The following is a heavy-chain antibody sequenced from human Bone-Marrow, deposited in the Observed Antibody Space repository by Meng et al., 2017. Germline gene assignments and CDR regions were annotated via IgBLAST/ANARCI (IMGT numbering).Heavy chain of an antibody. D-gene: IGHD6-19*01. Sequence: KVSCKASGYSFISYWIGWVRQMPGKGLEWMGVIYPDNSDVTYSPSFQGQVTISADRSISTAYLQWSSLKASDTAIYYCARRMGSSGWTRFDYWGQGTLVTVSS. CDR3: ARRMGSSGWTRFDY. V-gene: IGHV5-51*01. J-gene: IGHJ4*02. CDR2: IYPDNSDV. CDR1: GYSFISYW.